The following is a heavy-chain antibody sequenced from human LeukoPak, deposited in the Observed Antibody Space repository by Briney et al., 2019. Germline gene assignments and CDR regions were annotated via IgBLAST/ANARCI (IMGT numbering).Heavy chain of an antibody. V-gene: IGHV3-48*02. Sequence: GGSLRLSCAAPGFTFSSYSLNWVRQAPGKGLEWVSYISSGSSTIYYADSVKGRFTISRDNAKNSLYLQVNSLRDEDTAVYYCARGRAGYYYDYWGQGTLVTVSS. J-gene: IGHJ4*02. D-gene: IGHD6-13*01. CDR1: GFTFSSYS. CDR3: ARGRAGYYYDY. CDR2: ISSGSSTI.